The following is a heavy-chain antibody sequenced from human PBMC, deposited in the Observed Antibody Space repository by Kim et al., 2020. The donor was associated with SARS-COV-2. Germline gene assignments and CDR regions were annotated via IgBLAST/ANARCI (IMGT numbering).Heavy chain of an antibody. CDR3: ARPDSSSWYKAFDI. CDR2: IYYSGST. V-gene: IGHV4-39*01. CDR1: GGSISSSSYY. J-gene: IGHJ3*02. Sequence: SETLSLTCTVSGGSISSSSYYWGWIRQPPGKGLEWIGSIYYSGSTYYNPSLKSRVTISVDTSKNQFSLKLSSVTAADTAVYYCARPDSSSWYKAFDIWGQGTMVTVSS. D-gene: IGHD6-13*01.